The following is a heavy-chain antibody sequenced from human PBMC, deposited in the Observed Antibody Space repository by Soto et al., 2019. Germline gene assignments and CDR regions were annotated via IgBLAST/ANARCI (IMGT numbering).Heavy chain of an antibody. Sequence: QVQLQQWGAGLLKPSETLSLTCAVYGGSFSDFYWTWIRQPPGKGLEWIGEINHSGSTNYNPSLKSRVAISVDTSTNQFPLNLTPVTAAATAVYYCGPRGAVADPRGYWGQGTLVTVSS. CDR3: GPRGAVADPRGY. J-gene: IGHJ4*02. D-gene: IGHD6-19*01. CDR1: GGSFSDFY. V-gene: IGHV4-34*01. CDR2: INHSGST.